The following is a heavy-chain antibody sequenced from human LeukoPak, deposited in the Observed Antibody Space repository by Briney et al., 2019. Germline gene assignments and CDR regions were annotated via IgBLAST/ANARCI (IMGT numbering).Heavy chain of an antibody. J-gene: IGHJ4*02. CDR2: ITPNSGGK. CDR1: GYTFTGYY. Sequence: ASVKVSCKASGYTFTGYYMHWERQAPGQGLELMGWITPNSGGKNYSQKFQGRVTMTRDTSISTAYMELSRLRSDGTAVYYCARESDSSGYYNAPFDYWGQGTLVTVSS. D-gene: IGHD3-22*01. CDR3: ARESDSSGYYNAPFDY. V-gene: IGHV1-2*02.